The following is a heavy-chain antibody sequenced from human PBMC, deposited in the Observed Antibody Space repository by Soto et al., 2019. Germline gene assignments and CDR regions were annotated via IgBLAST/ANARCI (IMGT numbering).Heavy chain of an antibody. V-gene: IGHV5-10-1*01. CDR3: ARLDYYGSSGFHPYGMDV. D-gene: IGHD3-22*01. CDR1: GYSFTSYW. CDR2: IDPSDSYT. Sequence: LGESLKISCKGSGYSFTSYWITWVRQMPGKGLEWMGRIDPSDSYTKYSPSFQGHVTISADKSISTAYLQWSSLKASDTAMYYCARLDYYGSSGFHPYGMDVWGQGTTVTVSS. J-gene: IGHJ6*02.